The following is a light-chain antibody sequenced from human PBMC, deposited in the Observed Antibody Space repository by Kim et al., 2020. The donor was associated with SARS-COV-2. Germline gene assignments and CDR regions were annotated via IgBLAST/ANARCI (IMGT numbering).Light chain of an antibody. Sequence: GQSLTISCTGTNSDIGTYKYVSWYQQHPGKAPKLIIYDVTDRPSGVSNRFSASKSGKTASLTISGLQAEDEGDYFCSSFSTSSTYVFGSGTKVTVL. CDR3: SSFSTSSTYV. CDR1: NSDIGTYKY. V-gene: IGLV2-14*03. J-gene: IGLJ1*01. CDR2: DVT.